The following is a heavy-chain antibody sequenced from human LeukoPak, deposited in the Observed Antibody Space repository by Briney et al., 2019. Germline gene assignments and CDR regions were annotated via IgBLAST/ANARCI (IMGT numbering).Heavy chain of an antibody. CDR1: GGSISSYY. Sequence: KPSETLSLTCAVSGGSISSYYWSWIRQPPGKGLEWIGYIYYSGSTNYNPSLKSRVTISVDTSKNQFSLKLSSVTAADTAVYYCARAGGSTSCYFGGDPCDAFDIWGQGTMVTVSS. CDR3: ARAGGSTSCYFGGDPCDAFDI. D-gene: IGHD2-2*01. V-gene: IGHV4-59*01. CDR2: IYYSGST. J-gene: IGHJ3*02.